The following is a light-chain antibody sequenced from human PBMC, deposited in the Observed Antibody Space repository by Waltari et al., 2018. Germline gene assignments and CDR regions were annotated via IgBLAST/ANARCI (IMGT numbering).Light chain of an antibody. J-gene: IGKJ4*01. V-gene: IGKV3-11*01. CDR1: QSVSSN. CDR2: DAS. Sequence: EIVFTQSPATLSLSPGERATLSCRARQSVSSNLAWYQQKPGQAPRLLIHDASNRATGIPARFSGSGSGTDFTLTISSLEPEDCAVYYCQQRSNWPPRTFGGGTKVEIK. CDR3: QQRSNWPPRT.